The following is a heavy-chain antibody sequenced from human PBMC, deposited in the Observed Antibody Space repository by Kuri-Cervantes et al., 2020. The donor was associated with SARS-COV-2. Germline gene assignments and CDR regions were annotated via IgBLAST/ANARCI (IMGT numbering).Heavy chain of an antibody. J-gene: IGHJ4*02. CDR3: VRSGAVAGTFDY. CDR1: GFTFSSYA. V-gene: IGHV3-64D*08. D-gene: IGHD6-19*01. CDR2: ISSNVGST. Sequence: GESLKIPCSASGFTFSSYAMHWVRQAPGKELEYVSAISSNVGSTYYADSVKGRFTIYRDNSKNTLYLQMSSLTAEDTAVYYCVRSGAVAGTFDYWGQGTLVTVSS.